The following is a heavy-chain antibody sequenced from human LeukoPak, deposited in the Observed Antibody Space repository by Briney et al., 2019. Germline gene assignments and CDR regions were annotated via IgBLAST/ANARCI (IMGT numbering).Heavy chain of an antibody. V-gene: IGHV7-4-1*02. CDR1: GYTFTSYA. CDR3: ARRSPSADAFDI. J-gene: IGHJ3*02. Sequence: RASVKVSCKASGYTFTSYAMNWVRQAPGQGLEWMGWINTNTGNPTYAQGFTGRFVFSLDISVTTAYLQISNLKAEDTAFYYCARRSPSADAFDIWGQGTMVTVSS. CDR2: INTNTGNP.